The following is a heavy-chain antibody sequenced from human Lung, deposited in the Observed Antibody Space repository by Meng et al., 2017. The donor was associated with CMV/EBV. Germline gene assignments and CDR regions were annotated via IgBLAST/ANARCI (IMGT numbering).Heavy chain of an antibody. CDR2: IKSKTDGGTT. Sequence: GGSLRLSCAASGFTFSNAWMSWVRQAPGKGLEWVGRIKSKTDGGTTDYAAPVKGRFTISRDDSKNTLYLQMNSLKTEDTAVYYCTTGAYYDFWSGYHYWGQGTXVTVSS. V-gene: IGHV3-15*01. D-gene: IGHD3-3*01. CDR1: GFTFSNAW. J-gene: IGHJ4*02. CDR3: TTGAYYDFWSGYHY.